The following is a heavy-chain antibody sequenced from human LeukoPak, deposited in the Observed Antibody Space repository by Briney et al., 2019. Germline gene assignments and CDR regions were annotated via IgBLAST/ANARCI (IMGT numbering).Heavy chain of an antibody. CDR3: ARGGGYDSNWFDP. J-gene: IGHJ5*02. CDR1: GGSVSSGSYY. CDR2: IYYSGST. D-gene: IGHD5-12*01. V-gene: IGHV4-61*01. Sequence: SETLSLTCTVSGGSVSSGSYYWTWIRQPPRKGLEWIGYIYYSGSTNYSPSLKSRVTISVDTSKNQFSLKLSSVTAADTAVYYCARGGGYDSNWFDPWGQGTLVTVSS.